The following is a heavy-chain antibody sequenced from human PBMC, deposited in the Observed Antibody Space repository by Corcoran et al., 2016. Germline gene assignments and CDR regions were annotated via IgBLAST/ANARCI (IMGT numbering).Heavy chain of an antibody. D-gene: IGHD3-9*01. V-gene: IGHV4-39*07. Sequence: QLQLQESGPGLVKPSETLSLTCSVSGGSISSNIYYWGWIRQPPGKGLEWIGSIYYSGSTYYNPSLKSRVTISVDTSKNQFSLKLSSVTAADTAVDYCARAAAYYDILTGYYQNYFDYWGQGTLVTVSS. CDR2: IYYSGST. J-gene: IGHJ4*02. CDR3: ARAAAYYDILTGYYQNYFDY. CDR1: GGSISSNIYY.